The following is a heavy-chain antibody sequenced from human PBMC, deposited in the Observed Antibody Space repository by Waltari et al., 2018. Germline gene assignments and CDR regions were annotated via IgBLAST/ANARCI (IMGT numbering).Heavy chain of an antibody. D-gene: IGHD6-6*01. J-gene: IGHJ4*02. V-gene: IGHV4-39*07. CDR1: GGSIRHSNYY. CDR2: IYYRGDT. Sequence: QLQLQESGPGLVKPSATLSLTCTVSGGSIRHSNYYWGWIRQPPGKGLEWIGSIYYRGDTYHNSSLKSRVTISIDTSKNQFSLRLRSVTAADTAVYYCVRDERQLGPFDSWGQGALVTVSS. CDR3: VRDERQLGPFDS.